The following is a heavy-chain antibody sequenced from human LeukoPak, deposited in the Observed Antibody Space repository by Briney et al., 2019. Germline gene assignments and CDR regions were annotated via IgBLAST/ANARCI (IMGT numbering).Heavy chain of an antibody. CDR3: ATDTVTTNDYGLDY. D-gene: IGHD5-12*01. CDR2: IKTKGEGGPT. Sequence: GGSLRLSCAASGVTLSAAWMNWVRQAPGKGLEWVGRIKTKGEGGPTDYAAPVKGRFTVSRDDSKNILYLQMDSLKAEDTAVYYCATDTVTTNDYGLDYWGRGAQVTVSS. J-gene: IGHJ4*02. V-gene: IGHV3-15*01. CDR1: GVTLSAAW.